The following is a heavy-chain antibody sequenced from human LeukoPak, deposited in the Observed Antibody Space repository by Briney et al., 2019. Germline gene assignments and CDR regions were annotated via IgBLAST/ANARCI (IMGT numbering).Heavy chain of an antibody. CDR1: GYTFTSYG. V-gene: IGHV1-18*01. CDR3: AKDMGVGIQPVRGQY. J-gene: IGHJ4*02. CDR2: ISAYNGNT. D-gene: IGHD5-18*01. Sequence: GASVKVSCKASGYTFTSYGISWVRQAPGQGLEWMGWISAYNGNTNYAQKLQGRVTMTTDTSTSTAYMELRSLRAEDTAVYYCAKDMGVGIQPVRGQYWGQGTLVTVSS.